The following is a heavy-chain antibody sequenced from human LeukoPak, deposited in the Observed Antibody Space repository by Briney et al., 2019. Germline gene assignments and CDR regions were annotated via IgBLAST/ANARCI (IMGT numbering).Heavy chain of an antibody. D-gene: IGHD6-19*01. V-gene: IGHV3-21*01. J-gene: IGHJ4*02. CDR1: GFTFSNFG. CDR3: AIDRYSSGWYTFDY. CDR2: ISSSSSYI. Sequence: KSGGSLRLSCAASGFTFSNFGINWVRQAPGKGLEWVSSISSSSSYISCADSVKGRFTISRDNAKNSLDLQMNSLRAEDTAVYYCAIDRYSSGWYTFDYWGQGTLVTVSS.